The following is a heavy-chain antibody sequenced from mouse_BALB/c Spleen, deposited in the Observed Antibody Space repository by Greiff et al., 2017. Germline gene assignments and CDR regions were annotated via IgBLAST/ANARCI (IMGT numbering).Heavy chain of an antibody. CDR3: ARSTARATTFYAMDY. CDR2: INPANGNT. J-gene: IGHJ4*01. Sequence: VQLKESGAELVKPGASVKLSCTASGFNIKDTYMHWVKQRPEQGLEWIGRINPANGNTKYDPKFQGKATITADTSSNTAYLQLSSLTSEDTAVYYCARSTARATTFYAMDYWGQGTSVTVSS. V-gene: IGHV14-3*02. CDR1: GFNIKDTY. D-gene: IGHD3-1*01.